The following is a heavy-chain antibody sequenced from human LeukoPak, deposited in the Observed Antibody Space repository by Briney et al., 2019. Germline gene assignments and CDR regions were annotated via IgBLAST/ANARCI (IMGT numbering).Heavy chain of an antibody. D-gene: IGHD3-3*01. CDR2: IYTAGST. CDR3: ATGVGITIFGEVINAFDI. CDR1: GFTVSNKY. Sequence: GGSLRLSCAASGFTVSNKYMSWVRQAPGKGLEWVSIIYTAGSTYYADSVKGRFTTSRDNSKNTLYLQMNSLRAEDTAVYYCATGVGITIFGEVINAFDIWGQGTLVTVSS. J-gene: IGHJ3*02. V-gene: IGHV3-66*01.